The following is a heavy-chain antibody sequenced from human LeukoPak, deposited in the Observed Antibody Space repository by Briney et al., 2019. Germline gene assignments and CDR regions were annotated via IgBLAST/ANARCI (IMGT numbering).Heavy chain of an antibody. V-gene: IGHV3-48*01. Sequence: QPGGSLRLSCAASGFTFSSYSMTWVRQAPGKGLEWVSYISSSSSTIYYADSVKGRFTISRDNAKNSLYLQMNSLRAEDTAVYYCARGLRAKGGAFDIWGQGTMVTVSS. D-gene: IGHD1-26*01. CDR1: GFTFSSYS. J-gene: IGHJ3*02. CDR3: ARGLRAKGGAFDI. CDR2: ISSSSSTI.